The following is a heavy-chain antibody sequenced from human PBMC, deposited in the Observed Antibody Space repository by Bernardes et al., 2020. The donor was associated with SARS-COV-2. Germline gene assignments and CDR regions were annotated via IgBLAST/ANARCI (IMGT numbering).Heavy chain of an antibody. CDR3: AGSSCGIDGYIGGLRSWDYGMDV. V-gene: IGHV4-39*01. Sequence: AEPLSLTCTVSGCSISSINYSWCWLLQAPGKGLAWIGSIYSSGHSYYSPSLQSRFTESVDPSKNQFSLRLSFVTAADTAVYYCAGSSCGIDGYIGGLRSWDYGMDVWGQGITVTVSS. J-gene: IGHJ6*02. D-gene: IGHD2-21*02. CDR1: GCSISSINYS. CDR2: IYSSGHS.